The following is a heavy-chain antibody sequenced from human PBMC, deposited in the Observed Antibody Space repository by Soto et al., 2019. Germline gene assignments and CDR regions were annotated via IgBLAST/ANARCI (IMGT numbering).Heavy chain of an antibody. CDR2: NNPNSAGT. J-gene: IGHJ4*02. CDR3: ARDASSPDGDHFDY. Sequence: ASVKVSCKASGYTFTGYYMHWVRQAPGQGLEWMGWNNPNSAGTNYAQKFQGWVTMTRDTTISTAYMEQSRPRSDDTAAYYCARDASSPDGDHFDYWGQGTLVTVSS. D-gene: IGHD3-10*01. V-gene: IGHV1-2*04. CDR1: GYTFTGYY.